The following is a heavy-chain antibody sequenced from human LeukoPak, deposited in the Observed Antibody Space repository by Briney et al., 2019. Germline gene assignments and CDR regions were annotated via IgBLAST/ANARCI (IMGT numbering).Heavy chain of an antibody. CDR1: GFTFSSYA. Sequence: GGSLRLSCAASGFTFSSYAMSWVRQAPGKGLEWVSAISGSGGSTYYADSVKGRFTISRDNSKNTLYLQMNSLRAEDTAVYYCAEFESAGGIRLHYYYYMDVWGKGTTVTVSS. CDR3: AEFESAGGIRLHYYYYMDV. CDR2: ISGSGGST. V-gene: IGHV3-23*01. D-gene: IGHD2/OR15-2a*01. J-gene: IGHJ6*03.